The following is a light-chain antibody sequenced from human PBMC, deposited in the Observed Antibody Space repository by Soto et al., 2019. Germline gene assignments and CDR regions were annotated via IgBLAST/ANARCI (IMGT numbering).Light chain of an antibody. CDR1: QSVSNH. J-gene: IGKJ1*01. Sequence: EIVLTQSPATLSLSPGERATLSCRASQSVSNHLVWYQQKPGQAPRLLIYDASNRATGFPARFSGSGSGTDFTLTISSLEPEDFAVYYCQQRSNWPGTFGQGTKVEIK. CDR3: QQRSNWPGT. V-gene: IGKV3-11*01. CDR2: DAS.